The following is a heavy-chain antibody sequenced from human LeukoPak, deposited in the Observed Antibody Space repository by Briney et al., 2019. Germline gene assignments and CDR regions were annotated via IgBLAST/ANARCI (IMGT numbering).Heavy chain of an antibody. D-gene: IGHD2-2*01. J-gene: IGHJ5*02. V-gene: IGHV3-23*01. CDR3: AKDMARVVVPAAVPPANWFDP. CDR2: ISGSGGST. CDR1: GFTFSSYA. Sequence: PGGSLRLSCAASGFTFSSYAMSWVRQAPGKGLEWVSAISGSGGSTYYADSVKGRFTISRDNSKNTLYLQMNSLRAEDTAVYYCAKDMARVVVPAAVPPANWFDPWGQGTLVTVSS.